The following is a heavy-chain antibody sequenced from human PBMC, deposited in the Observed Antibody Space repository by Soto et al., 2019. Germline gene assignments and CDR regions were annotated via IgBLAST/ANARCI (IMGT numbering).Heavy chain of an antibody. Sequence: EVQLVESGGGLVQPGGALRLSCEASGFTFSSNWMHCVRQAPGKGLVWVSRMNPDGSTRGYADSVKGRFPMSRDNAKNTRCLQMNSLRAEDTAVYYCARGVNAGSGQDYLDDYWGPGTLVTVSS. CDR1: GFTFSSNW. CDR2: MNPDGSTR. J-gene: IGHJ4*02. D-gene: IGHD3-10*01. CDR3: ARGVNAGSGQDYLDDY. V-gene: IGHV3-74*01.